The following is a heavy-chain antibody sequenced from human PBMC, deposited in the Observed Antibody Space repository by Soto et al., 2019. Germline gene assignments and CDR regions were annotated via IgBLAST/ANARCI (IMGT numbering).Heavy chain of an antibody. CDR1: GGSISSGY. CDR2: IYYGGSI. V-gene: IGHV4-59*08. CDR3: ARDFFDSSDYTTNWFDP. Sequence: SETLSLTCSVSGGSISSGYWTWIRQPPGKGLEWIGCIYYGGSINYNPSLKSRVIISVDTSKNQFSLRLTSVTAADAALYYCARDFFDSSDYTTNWFDPWGQGTLVTVSS. J-gene: IGHJ5*02. D-gene: IGHD3-22*01.